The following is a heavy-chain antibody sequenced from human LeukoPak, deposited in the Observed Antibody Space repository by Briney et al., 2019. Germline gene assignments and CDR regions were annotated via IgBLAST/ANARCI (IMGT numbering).Heavy chain of an antibody. CDR3: ARDKTHFSGPTFYSAQIY. Sequence: LEASENLSYEASGGSFRNYDITGVRQAPAKGLEWMGSMSPKLDMPNYAETFQGRVTITADSSTNTPYMDLDSLSSGDTAVYYCARDKTHFSGPTFYSAQIYWGQGSLVTVSS. CDR2: MSPKLDMP. J-gene: IGHJ4*02. V-gene: IGHV1-69*04. CDR1: GGSFRNYD. D-gene: IGHD2-15*01.